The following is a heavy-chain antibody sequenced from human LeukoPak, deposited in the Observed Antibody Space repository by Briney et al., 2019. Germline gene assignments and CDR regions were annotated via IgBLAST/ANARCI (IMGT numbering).Heavy chain of an antibody. D-gene: IGHD3-22*01. V-gene: IGHV4-34*01. CDR1: GGSFSGYY. Sequence: PSETLSLTCAVYGGSFSGYYWSWIRQPPGKGLEWIGEINHSGSTNYNPSLKSRVTISVDTSKNQFSLKLSSVTAADTAVYYCARGLRRGYYDSSGVNYFDYWGQGTLVTVSS. CDR2: INHSGST. J-gene: IGHJ4*02. CDR3: ARGLRRGYYDSSGVNYFDY.